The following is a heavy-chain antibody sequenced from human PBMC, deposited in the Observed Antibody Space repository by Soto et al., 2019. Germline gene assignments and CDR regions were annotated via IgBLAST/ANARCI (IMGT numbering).Heavy chain of an antibody. CDR3: ASDRDTIFGVVSYGMDF. V-gene: IGHV1-69*12. CDR1: GGTFSSYA. D-gene: IGHD3-3*01. CDR2: IIPISGTA. J-gene: IGHJ6*02. Sequence: QVQLVQSGAEVKKPGSSVKVSCKASGGTFSSYAISWGRQAPGQGLEWIGGIIPISGTANYAQKFQGRVTITADESTSTASMELSSLRSEDKAVYYCASDRDTIFGVVSYGMDFWGQGTTVTVSS.